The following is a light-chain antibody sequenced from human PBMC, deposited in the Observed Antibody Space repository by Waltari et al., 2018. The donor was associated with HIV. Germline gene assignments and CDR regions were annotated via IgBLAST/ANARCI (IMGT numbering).Light chain of an antibody. J-gene: IGLJ1*01. CDR3: NSYTSSSTLGV. CDR1: SSAVGGYNY. V-gene: IGLV2-14*03. CDR2: DVR. Sequence: QTALTQPASVSGSPGQSITLSCTGTSSAVGGYNYFSWYQQHPGKAPKLMIYDVRSRPSGVSKRFSGSKSGNTASLTISGLQADDEADYYSNSYTSSSTLGVFVTGIKVTVL.